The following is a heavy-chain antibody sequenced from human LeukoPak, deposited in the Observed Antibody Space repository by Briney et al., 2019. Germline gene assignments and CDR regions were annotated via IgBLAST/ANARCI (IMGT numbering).Heavy chain of an antibody. Sequence: PSETLSLTCTVSAYSISSGYYWGWIRQPPGKGLEWIGSLSHSGSTSYNPSLKSRVTISVDTSKNQFSLRLRSVTAADTAVYYCARLGAWIQLSQGYLDLWGRGTLVTVSS. CDR2: LSHSGST. J-gene: IGHJ2*01. CDR3: ARLGAWIQLSQGYLDL. V-gene: IGHV4-38-2*02. D-gene: IGHD5-18*01. CDR1: AYSISSGYY.